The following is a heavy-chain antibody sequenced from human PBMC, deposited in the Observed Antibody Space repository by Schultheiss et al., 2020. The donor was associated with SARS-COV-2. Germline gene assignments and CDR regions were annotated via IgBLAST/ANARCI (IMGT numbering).Heavy chain of an antibody. CDR1: GGSISSGSYY. D-gene: IGHD6-6*01. CDR2: IYTSGST. CDR3: ARNIAARPYYYYGMDV. J-gene: IGHJ6*02. Sequence: SETLSLTCTVSGGSISSGSYYWSWIRQPAGKGLEWIGRIYTSGSTNYNPSLQSRVTISVDTSKNQFSLKLSSVTAADTAVYYCARNIAARPYYYYGMDVWCQGTTGTVTS. V-gene: IGHV4-61*02.